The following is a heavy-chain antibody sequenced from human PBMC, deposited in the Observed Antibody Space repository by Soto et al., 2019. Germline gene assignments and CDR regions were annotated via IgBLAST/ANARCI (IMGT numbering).Heavy chain of an antibody. CDR1: GYTFTGYY. CDR2: INPNSGGT. V-gene: IGHV1-2*02. D-gene: IGHD2-2*01. J-gene: IGHJ5*02. Sequence: RASGKVSCNASGYTFTGYYMHWVRQAPGQGLEWMGWINPNSGGTNYAQKFQGRVTMTRDTSISTAYMELSRLRSDDTAVYYCARDLDCSSTSCYLGWFDPWGQGTLVTVSS. CDR3: ARDLDCSSTSCYLGWFDP.